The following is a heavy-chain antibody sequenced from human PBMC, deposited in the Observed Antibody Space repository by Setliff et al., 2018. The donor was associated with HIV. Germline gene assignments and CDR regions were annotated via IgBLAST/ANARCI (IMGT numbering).Heavy chain of an antibody. CDR3: ARAGYYGSTSYWEYFQH. D-gene: IGHD3-22*01. J-gene: IGHJ1*01. CDR2: IIPAFGTA. Sequence: GASVKVSCKASGDTLSIHPISWVRQAPGRGLDWMGGIIPAFGTANYAQKFQGRVTITTDESTTTVFMELTGLRSEDTAVYYCARAGYYGSTSYWEYFQHWGQGTLVTVSS. CDR1: GDTLSIHP. V-gene: IGHV1-69*05.